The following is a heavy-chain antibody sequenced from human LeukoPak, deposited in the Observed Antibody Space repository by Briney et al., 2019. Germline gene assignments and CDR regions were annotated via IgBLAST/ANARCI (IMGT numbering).Heavy chain of an antibody. Sequence: SETLSLTCTVSGGSISSSSFYWGWIRQPPGEGLEWIGSINYSGSTYYNPSLKSRVTISVDTSKNQFSLKLSSVTAADTAVYYCARGYGSGNNWFDPWGQGTLVTVSS. D-gene: IGHD3-10*01. CDR1: GGSISSSSFY. CDR3: ARGYGSGNNWFDP. CDR2: INYSGST. J-gene: IGHJ5*02. V-gene: IGHV4-39*01.